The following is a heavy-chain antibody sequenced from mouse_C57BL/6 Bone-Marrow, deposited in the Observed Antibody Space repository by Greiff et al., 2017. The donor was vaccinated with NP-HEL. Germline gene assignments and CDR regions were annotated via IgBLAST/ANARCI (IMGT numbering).Heavy chain of an antibody. CDR1: GYTFTSYW. J-gene: IGHJ3*01. CDR2: IDPSDSYT. V-gene: IGHV1-69*01. Sequence: VQLQQPGAELVMPGASVKLSCKASGYTFTSYWMHWVKQRPGQGLEWIGEIDPSDSYTNYNQKFKGKSTLTVDKSSSTAYMQLSSLTSDDSAVYYCARSYDGYYPFAYWGQGTLVTVSA. D-gene: IGHD2-3*01. CDR3: ARSYDGYYPFAY.